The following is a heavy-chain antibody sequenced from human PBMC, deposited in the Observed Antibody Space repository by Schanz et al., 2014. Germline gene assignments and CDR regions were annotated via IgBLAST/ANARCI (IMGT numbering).Heavy chain of an antibody. J-gene: IGHJ5*02. CDR3: ARDVYRSGRPFDL. V-gene: IGHV3-11*06. Sequence: QVQLVESGGGLVKPGGSLRLSCAASGFTFTDYYISWIRQAPGMGLEWVSYISHNTFYTDYADSVKGRFTISRDNAKNSVYLQMNTLIAEDTAIYFCARDVYRSGRPFDLWGQGTLVTVSS. CDR2: ISHNTFYT. D-gene: IGHD5-18*01. CDR1: GFTFTDYY.